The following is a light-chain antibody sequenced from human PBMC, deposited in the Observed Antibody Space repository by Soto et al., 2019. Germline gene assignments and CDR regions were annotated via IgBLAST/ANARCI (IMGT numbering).Light chain of an antibody. Sequence: IVMTQSPAALSVSPGDSATLSCRSSQIVNTNVAWYQQRPGQAPRLLIFAASTRATGVAARFSGSGSGTKFTLTVDSLQSADFGVHYCQQYNNWHRTFGQGTQVDI. CDR1: QIVNTN. J-gene: IGKJ1*01. V-gene: IGKV3-15*01. CDR2: AAS. CDR3: QQYNNWHRT.